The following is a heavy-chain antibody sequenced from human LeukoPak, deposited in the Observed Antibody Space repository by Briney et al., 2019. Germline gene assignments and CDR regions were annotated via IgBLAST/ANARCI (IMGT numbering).Heavy chain of an antibody. J-gene: IGHJ3*01. V-gene: IGHV3-7*01. D-gene: IGHD6-13*01. CDR3: ARDTSTASSDWGAFDV. Sequence: PGGSLRLSCAASGFTFTSYWMAWVRQTPGKGLEWVADIKADGSDTYYVDSVKGRFSASIDNAKSSLYLQMNSLRAEDTAVYYCARDTSTASSDWGAFDVWGQGTMVIASS. CDR2: IKADGSDT. CDR1: GFTFTSYW.